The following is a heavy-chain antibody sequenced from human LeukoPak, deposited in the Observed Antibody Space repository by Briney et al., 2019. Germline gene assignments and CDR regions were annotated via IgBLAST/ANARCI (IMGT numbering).Heavy chain of an antibody. V-gene: IGHV1-18*01. J-gene: IGHJ5*02. Sequence: ASVKVSCKASGYTLTSYGISWVRQAPGQGLEWMGWISAYNGNTNYAQKLQGRVTMTTDTSTSTVYMELSSLRSEDTAVYYCARGGRSWGYWFDPWGQGTLVTVSS. D-gene: IGHD3-16*01. CDR1: GYTLTSYG. CDR2: ISAYNGNT. CDR3: ARGGRSWGYWFDP.